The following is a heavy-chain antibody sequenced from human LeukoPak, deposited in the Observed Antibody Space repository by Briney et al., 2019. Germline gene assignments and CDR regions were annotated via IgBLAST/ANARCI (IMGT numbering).Heavy chain of an antibody. CDR2: INPSGGST. D-gene: IGHD3-10*01. Sequence: ALVKVSCKASGYTFTSYYMHWVRQAPGQGLEWMGIINPSGGSTSYAQKFQGRVTMTRDTSTSTVYMELSSLRSEDTAVYYCARDGSDYYGSGSYYPFDYWGQGTLVTVSS. CDR3: ARDGSDYYGSGSYYPFDY. J-gene: IGHJ4*02. V-gene: IGHV1-46*01. CDR1: GYTFTSYY.